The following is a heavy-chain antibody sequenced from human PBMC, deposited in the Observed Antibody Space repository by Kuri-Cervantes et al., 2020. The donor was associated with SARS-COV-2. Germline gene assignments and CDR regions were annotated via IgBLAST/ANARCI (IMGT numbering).Heavy chain of an antibody. CDR2: IYYSGST. V-gene: IGHV4-39*01. CDR1: GGSISSSSYY. Sequence: SETLSLPCTVSGGSISSSSYYWGWLRQPPGKGLEWIGSIYYSGSTYYNPSLKSRVTISVDTSKNQFSLKLSSVTAADTAVYYCARHEVLITFGGVIVSYFDYWGQGTLVTVSS. J-gene: IGHJ4*02. CDR3: ARHEVLITFGGVIVSYFDY. D-gene: IGHD3-16*02.